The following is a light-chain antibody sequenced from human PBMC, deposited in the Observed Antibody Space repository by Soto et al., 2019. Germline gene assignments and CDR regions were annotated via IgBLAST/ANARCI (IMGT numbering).Light chain of an antibody. Sequence: QSVVTQPPSVSGAPGQRVTISCIGSSSNIGAGYDVHWYQQLPGTAPKLLIHGNTNRPAGVPDRFSASKSETSASLAITGLQADDEADYYCQSYDSSLSGPVFGGGTQLTVL. J-gene: IGLJ3*02. CDR3: QSYDSSLSGPV. CDR1: SSNIGAGYD. CDR2: GNT. V-gene: IGLV1-40*01.